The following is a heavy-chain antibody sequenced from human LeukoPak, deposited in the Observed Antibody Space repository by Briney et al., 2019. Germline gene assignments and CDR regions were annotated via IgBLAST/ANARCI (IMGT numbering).Heavy chain of an antibody. CDR3: ARGPREMVGATRVLVFDI. CDR2: IYYSGST. Sequence: SETLSLTCTVSGGSISSYYWSWIRRPPGKGLEWIGYIYYSGSTNYNPSLKSRVTISVDTSKNQFSLKLSSVTAADTAVYYCARGPREMVGATRVLVFDIWGQGTMVTVSS. V-gene: IGHV4-59*12. D-gene: IGHD1-26*01. CDR1: GGSISSYY. J-gene: IGHJ3*02.